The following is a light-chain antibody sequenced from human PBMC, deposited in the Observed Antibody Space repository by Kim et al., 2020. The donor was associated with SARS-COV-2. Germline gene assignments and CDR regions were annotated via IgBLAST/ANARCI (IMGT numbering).Light chain of an antibody. Sequence: SQGQTASTSCYGDRLGNTYVCWEQQKPGQSPVVVMYQDERRPAGIPERFSSSNSGNTATLTISGTQAMDEDDYYCQVWDSTTTVFGGGTQLTVL. CDR1: RLGNTY. CDR3: QVWDSTTTV. CDR2: QDE. V-gene: IGLV3-1*01. J-gene: IGLJ2*01.